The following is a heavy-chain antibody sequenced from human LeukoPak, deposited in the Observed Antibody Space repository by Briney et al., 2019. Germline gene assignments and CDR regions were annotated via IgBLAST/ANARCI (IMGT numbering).Heavy chain of an antibody. CDR1: GYPFTSYV. V-gene: IGHV1-8*01. D-gene: IGHD7-27*01. J-gene: IGHJ4*02. Sequence: ASVKVSCKASGYPFTSYVINWVRQATGQGLEWMGWMNPNSGNTGYAQKFQGRVTMTRDTSISTAYMEVSSLRSDETAVYYCARTWGSLDYWGQGALVTVSS. CDR2: MNPNSGNT. CDR3: ARTWGSLDY.